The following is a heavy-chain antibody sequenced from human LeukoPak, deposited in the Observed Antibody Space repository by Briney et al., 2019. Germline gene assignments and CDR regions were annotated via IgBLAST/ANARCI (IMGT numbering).Heavy chain of an antibody. V-gene: IGHV6-1*01. Sequence: SRTLSLSFAISGDSVSNKRAAWSWIRWSPSGGLEGLGSTYSRSNWHNENAESVKSQITIIPATSHNRFSLQLNSLTPEDTAVYFCAREEGLRSSLGYFDFWGQGTQVTVS. D-gene: IGHD6-6*01. CDR1: GDSVSNKRAA. CDR2: TYSRSNWHN. J-gene: IGHJ4*02. CDR3: AREEGLRSSLGYFDF.